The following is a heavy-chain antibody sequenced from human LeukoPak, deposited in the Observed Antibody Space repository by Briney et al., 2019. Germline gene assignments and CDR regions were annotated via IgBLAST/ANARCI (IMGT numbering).Heavy chain of an antibody. Sequence: SETLSHTCAVSGGSISSSNWWSWVRQPPGKGLEWIGEIYHSGSTNYNPSLKSRVTISVDKSKNQFSLKLSSVTAADTAVYYCARRYLPATRFDYWGQGTLVTVSS. CDR3: ARRYLPATRFDY. J-gene: IGHJ4*02. CDR2: IYHSGST. D-gene: IGHD5-24*01. V-gene: IGHV4-4*02. CDR1: GGSISSSNW.